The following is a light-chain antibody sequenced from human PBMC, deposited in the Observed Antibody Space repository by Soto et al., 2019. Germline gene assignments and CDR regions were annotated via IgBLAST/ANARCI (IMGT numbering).Light chain of an antibody. V-gene: IGKV3-20*01. CDR3: QQCSSSPLT. Sequence: EIVLTQSPGTLSLSPGERATLSCRASQSVGNNYLAWFQQKPGQAPRLLIDDASRRATGIPDRFSGSGSGTDFTLTINRLEPEDFAVYYCQQCSSSPLTCGGGTKVEIK. J-gene: IGKJ4*01. CDR1: QSVGNNY. CDR2: DAS.